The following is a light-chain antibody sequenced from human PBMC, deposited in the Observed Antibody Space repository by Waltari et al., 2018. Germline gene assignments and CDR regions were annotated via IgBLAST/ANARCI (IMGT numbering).Light chain of an antibody. CDR2: DNK. CDR3: GTWDSSLSAVVV. Sequence: QSVLTQPPSVSAAPGQKVTISCSGSSSNIGNNYVSWYQQLPGTAPKLLIYDNKKRPAGFPDRFSGSKSGTAATLGITGLQTGDEADYYCGTWDSSLSAVVVFGGGTKLTVL. J-gene: IGLJ2*01. V-gene: IGLV1-51*01. CDR1: SSNIGNNY.